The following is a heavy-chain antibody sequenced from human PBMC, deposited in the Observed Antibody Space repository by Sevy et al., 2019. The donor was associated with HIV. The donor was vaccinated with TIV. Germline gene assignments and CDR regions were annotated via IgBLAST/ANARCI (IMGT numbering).Heavy chain of an antibody. V-gene: IGHV4-39*02. CDR3: AGDLGYYSTSGCYVGIFDY. CDR1: GGSISSSSYS. D-gene: IGHD2-2*01. CDR2: IYYSGSN. Sequence: SETLSLTCTVSGGSISSSSYSWGWIRQPQGQGLEWIGSIYYSGSNYYNPSLKSGVTVSIDTSKNQFSLKLSSVTAADTAVYYCAGDLGYYSTSGCYVGIFDYWGQGTLVTVSS. J-gene: IGHJ4*02.